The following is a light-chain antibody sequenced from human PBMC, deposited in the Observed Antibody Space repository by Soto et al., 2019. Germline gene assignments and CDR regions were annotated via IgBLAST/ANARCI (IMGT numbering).Light chain of an antibody. CDR1: SSDVGGYNS. V-gene: IGLV2-11*01. J-gene: IGLJ1*01. CDR2: DVI. CDR3: CSYVGSYSYV. Sequence: QSVLTQPPSASGSPGQSVTVSCIGTSSDVGGYNSVSWYQEHPGKAPKLMIYDVIKRPSGVPDRFSGSKSGNTASLTISGLLAEDEADYYCCSYVGSYSYVFGTGTKVTV.